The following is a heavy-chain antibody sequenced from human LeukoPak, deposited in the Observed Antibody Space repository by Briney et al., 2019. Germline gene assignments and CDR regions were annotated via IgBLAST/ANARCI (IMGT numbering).Heavy chain of an antibody. J-gene: IGHJ4*02. Sequence: PGGSLRLSCAASGFTFSSYAMNRVRQAPGKGLEWVSSISGSGGSTYYADSVKGRFTISRDNSRNTLYLQMNSLRAEDTAVYYCAKVGLYGSGSYYDYWGQGTLVTVSS. D-gene: IGHD3-10*01. V-gene: IGHV3-23*01. CDR1: GFTFSSYA. CDR2: ISGSGGST. CDR3: AKVGLYGSGSYYDY.